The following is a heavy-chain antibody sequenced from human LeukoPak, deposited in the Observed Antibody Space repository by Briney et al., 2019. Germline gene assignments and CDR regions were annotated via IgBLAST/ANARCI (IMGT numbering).Heavy chain of an antibody. CDR1: GFTFSSYA. J-gene: IGHJ5*02. CDR3: AKSLVRWELLSWFDP. D-gene: IGHD1-26*01. Sequence: PGGSLRLSCAASGFTFSSYAMSWVRRAPGKGLEWVSAISGSGGSTYYADYVKGRFTISRDNSKNTLYLQMNSLRAEDTAVYYCAKSLVRWELLSWFDPWGQGTLVTVSS. V-gene: IGHV3-23*01. CDR2: ISGSGGST.